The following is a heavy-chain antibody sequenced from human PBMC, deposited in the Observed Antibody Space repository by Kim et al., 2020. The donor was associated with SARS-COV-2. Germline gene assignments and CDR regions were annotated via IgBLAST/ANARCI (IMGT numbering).Heavy chain of an antibody. CDR3: ARLTVVVTEDDAFDI. V-gene: IGHV3-30*01. J-gene: IGHJ3*02. Sequence: DSVKGRFTISRDNSKNTLYLQMNSLRAEDTAVYYCARLTVVVTEDDAFDIWGQGTMVTVSS. D-gene: IGHD2-21*02.